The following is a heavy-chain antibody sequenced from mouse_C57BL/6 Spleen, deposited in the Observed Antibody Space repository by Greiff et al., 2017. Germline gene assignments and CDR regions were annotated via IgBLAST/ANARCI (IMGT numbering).Heavy chain of an antibody. Sequence: EVQLLQSGAELVKPGASVKISCKASGYSFTDYYMNWVKQRPGKGLEWIGEINPNDGTTSYNQKFKGKATLTVDQSSSTAYMQLNSLTSEDSAVYYCARGFYYFDYWGQGTTLTVSS. CDR3: ARGFYYFDY. CDR2: INPNDGTT. CDR1: GYSFTDYY. V-gene: IGHV1-39*01. J-gene: IGHJ2*01.